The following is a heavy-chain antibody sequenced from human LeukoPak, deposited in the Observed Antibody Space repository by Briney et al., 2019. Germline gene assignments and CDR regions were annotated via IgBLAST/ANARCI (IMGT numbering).Heavy chain of an antibody. V-gene: IGHV1-18*01. CDR3: AKDKDWNSDY. Sequence: ASVKVSCKASGYTFSSYGISWVRQAPGQGLEWMGWISAYSGNTNYAQKLQGRVTMTTDTSTSTAYMELRSLRAEDTAVYYCAKDKDWNSDYWGQGTLVTVSS. CDR2: ISAYSGNT. D-gene: IGHD3/OR15-3a*01. CDR1: GYTFSSYG. J-gene: IGHJ4*02.